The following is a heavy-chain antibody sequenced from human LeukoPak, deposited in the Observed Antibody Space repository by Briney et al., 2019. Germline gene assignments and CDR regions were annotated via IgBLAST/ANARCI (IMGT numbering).Heavy chain of an antibody. CDR1: GGSVSSGSYY. V-gene: IGHV4-61*01. D-gene: IGHD1-1*01. CDR3: ASNDYYYGMDV. Sequence: PSETLSLTCTVSGGSVSSGSYYWRWLRQPPGKGLEWIGYIYYSGSTNYNPSLKSRVTISVDTSKNQFSLKLSSVTAADTAVYYCASNDYYYGMDVWGKGTTVTVSS. CDR2: IYYSGST. J-gene: IGHJ6*04.